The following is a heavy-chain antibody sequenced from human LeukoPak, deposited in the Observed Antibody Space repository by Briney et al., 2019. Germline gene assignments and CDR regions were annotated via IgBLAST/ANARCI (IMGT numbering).Heavy chain of an antibody. Sequence: SETLSLTCTVSGYSISSGYYWGWIRQPPGKGLEWIGSIYHSGSTYYNPSLKSRVTISVDTSKNQFSLKLSSVTAADTAVYYCAREDLITMVRGVICWLDPWGQGTLVTVSS. CDR3: AREDLITMVRGVICWLDP. J-gene: IGHJ5*02. CDR2: IYHSGST. V-gene: IGHV4-38-2*02. D-gene: IGHD3-10*01. CDR1: GYSISSGYY.